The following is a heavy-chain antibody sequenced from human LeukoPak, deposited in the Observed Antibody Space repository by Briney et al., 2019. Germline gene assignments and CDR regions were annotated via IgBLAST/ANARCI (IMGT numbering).Heavy chain of an antibody. D-gene: IGHD3-10*01. Sequence: PGRSLRLSCAASGFTFSSYGMHWVRQAPGKGLEWVAVIWYDGGNKYYADSVKGRFTISRDNSKNTLYLQMNSLRAEDTAVYYCARDSDYYGSGSGPDIWGQGTMVTVSS. CDR1: GFTFSSYG. V-gene: IGHV3-33*01. CDR3: ARDSDYYGSGSGPDI. J-gene: IGHJ3*02. CDR2: IWYDGGNK.